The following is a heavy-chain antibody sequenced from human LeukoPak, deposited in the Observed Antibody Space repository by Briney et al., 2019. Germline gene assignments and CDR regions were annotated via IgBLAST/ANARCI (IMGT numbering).Heavy chain of an antibody. J-gene: IGHJ4*02. CDR1: GYSISSGYY. Sequence: SETLSLTCAVSGYSISSGYYWGWIRQPPGKGLEWIGSIYHSGSTYYNPSFKSRVTISVDSSKNQFSLKLSSVTAADTAVYYCARLGTVTYYYDSSGYNFFDYWGQGTLVTVSS. D-gene: IGHD3-22*01. CDR2: IYHSGST. V-gene: IGHV4-38-2*01. CDR3: ARLGTVTYYYDSSGYNFFDY.